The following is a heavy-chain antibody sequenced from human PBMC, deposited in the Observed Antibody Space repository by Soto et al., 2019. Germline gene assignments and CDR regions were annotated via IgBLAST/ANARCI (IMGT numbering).Heavy chain of an antibody. V-gene: IGHV1-18*04. Sequence: QVQLVQSGAEVKKPGASVKVSCKASGYTFTSYGISWVRQAPGQGLEWMGWISAYNGNTNYAQKLQRRVTMTTDPSTSTAYMELRSLRSDDTAVYYCARRRLTGHKGNNWFDPWGQGTLVTFSS. CDR3: ARRRLTGHKGNNWFDP. J-gene: IGHJ5*02. CDR1: GYTFTSYG. D-gene: IGHD1-20*01. CDR2: ISAYNGNT.